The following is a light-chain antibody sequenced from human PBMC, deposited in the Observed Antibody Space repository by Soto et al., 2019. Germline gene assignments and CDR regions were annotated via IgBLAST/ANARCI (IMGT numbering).Light chain of an antibody. J-gene: IGKJ5*01. V-gene: IGKV1-12*02. Sequence: DIQMTQSPSSLSASVGARVTITCRASQSLGSWLAWYQQKPGKAPKLLIYDASRLESGVPSRFSGSGSGTDFTLTISSLQPEDFATYYCQQANSFPFTFGQGTRLEIK. CDR1: QSLGSW. CDR3: QQANSFPFT. CDR2: DAS.